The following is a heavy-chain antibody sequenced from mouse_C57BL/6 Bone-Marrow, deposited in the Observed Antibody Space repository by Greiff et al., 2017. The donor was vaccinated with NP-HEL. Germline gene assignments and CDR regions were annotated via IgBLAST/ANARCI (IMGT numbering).Heavy chain of an antibody. Sequence: EVKLQESGGDLVKPGGSLKLSCAASGFTFSSYGMSWVRQTPDKRLEWVATISSGGSYTYYPDSVKGRFTISRDNAKNTLYLQMSSLKSEDTAMYYCARLLLLRYWYFDVWGTGTTVTVSS. CDR3: ARLLLLRYWYFDV. CDR1: GFTFSSYG. J-gene: IGHJ1*03. CDR2: ISSGGSYT. D-gene: IGHD1-1*01. V-gene: IGHV5-6*01.